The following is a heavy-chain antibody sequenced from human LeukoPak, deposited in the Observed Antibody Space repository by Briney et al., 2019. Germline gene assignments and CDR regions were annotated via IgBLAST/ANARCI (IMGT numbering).Heavy chain of an antibody. D-gene: IGHD2-15*01. CDR3: TTCLLAYAFDY. CDR2: IKSKTNGGTT. V-gene: IGHV3-15*01. J-gene: IGHJ4*02. Sequence: GGSLTLSYAASGFTINNAWMNWVRQAPGKGLEWVGRIKSKTNGGTTDYAAPVKGRFTISRDDSKNTLYLQMNILKTEDTAVYYFTTCLLAYAFDYWGQGTLVTVSS. CDR1: GFTINNAW.